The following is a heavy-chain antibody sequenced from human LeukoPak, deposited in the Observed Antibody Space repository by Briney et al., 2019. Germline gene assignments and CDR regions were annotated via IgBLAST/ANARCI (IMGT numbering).Heavy chain of an antibody. CDR2: INDSGST. Sequence: PSETLPLTCAVSGGSFSGHYWSWIRQPPGEGLEWIGEINDSGSTKYSPSLKSRVTISADTSKNQFSLKLSSVTAADTAVYYCAKNNWFDPWGQGTLVTVSS. V-gene: IGHV4-34*01. J-gene: IGHJ5*02. CDR3: AKNNWFDP. CDR1: GGSFSGHY.